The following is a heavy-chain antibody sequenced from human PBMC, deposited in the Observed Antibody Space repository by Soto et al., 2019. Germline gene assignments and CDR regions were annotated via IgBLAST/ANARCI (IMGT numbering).Heavy chain of an antibody. V-gene: IGHV4-31*03. D-gene: IGHD3-22*01. CDR1: GGSIGSGSYY. CDR3: ARAGYDRDGGGYYYFDY. Sequence: QVQLQESGPGLVKPSQTLSLTCTVSGGSIGSGSYYWSWIRQHPGKGLEWIGYINYSGSTFYIPSLKTRVTTSIDTSTNQFSLKLSSVTAVDTAVYYCARAGYDRDGGGYYYFDYWGQGTLVTVSS. J-gene: IGHJ4*02. CDR2: INYSGST.